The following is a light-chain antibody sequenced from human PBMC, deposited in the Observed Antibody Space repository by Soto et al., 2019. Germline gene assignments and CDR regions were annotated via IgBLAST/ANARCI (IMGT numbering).Light chain of an antibody. CDR2: AAS. V-gene: IGKV1-39*01. Sequence: DIQMTQSPSSLSASVGDRVTITCRASQNIRTYLSGYQQEPGKAPKLLIYAASSLQSGVPSRFSGSGSGTEFTLTVSSLQPEDFATYFCQQSFSTPSTWTFGPGTKVDIK. J-gene: IGKJ1*01. CDR3: QQSFSTPSTWT. CDR1: QNIRTY.